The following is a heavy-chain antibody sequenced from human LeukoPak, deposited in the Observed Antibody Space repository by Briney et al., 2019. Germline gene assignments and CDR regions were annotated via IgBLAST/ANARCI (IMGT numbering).Heavy chain of an antibody. V-gene: IGHV3-30*04. Sequence: PGGSLRLSCAASGFTFSSYAMHWVRQAPGKGLEWVAVISYDGSNKYYADSVKGRFTISRDNSKNTLYLQMNSLRAEDTAVYYCARDEGAQQQLALMDYWGQGTLVTVSS. D-gene: IGHD6-13*01. J-gene: IGHJ4*02. CDR2: ISYDGSNK. CDR1: GFTFSSYA. CDR3: ARDEGAQQQLALMDY.